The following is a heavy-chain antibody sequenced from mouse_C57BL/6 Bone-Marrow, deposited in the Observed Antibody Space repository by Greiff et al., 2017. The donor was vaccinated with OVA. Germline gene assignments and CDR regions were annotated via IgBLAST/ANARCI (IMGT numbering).Heavy chain of an antibody. CDR2: IWSGGST. V-gene: IGHV2-4*01. J-gene: IGHJ3*01. D-gene: IGHD2-4*01. Sequence: VQLQQSGPGLVQPSQSLSITCTVSGFSLTSYGVHWVRQPPGKGLEWLGVIWSGGSTDYNAAFISRLSISKDNSKSQVFFKMNSLQADDTAIYYCAKNSPHYDYDGWFAYWGQGTLVTVSA. CDR3: AKNSPHYDYDGWFAY. CDR1: GFSLTSYG.